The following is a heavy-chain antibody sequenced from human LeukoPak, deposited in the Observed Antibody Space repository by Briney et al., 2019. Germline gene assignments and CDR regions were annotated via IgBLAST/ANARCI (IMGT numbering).Heavy chain of an antibody. Sequence: SETLSLTWAVYGGSFSGYYWSWLPQPPGKGLGWIGEINHSGSTNYNPSLKSRVTISVDTSTNQFPPKLSYVTAADTAVYYRARSTYYDCWRIDYWGQGTLVTVSS. CDR2: INHSGST. J-gene: IGHJ4*02. D-gene: IGHD3-3*01. CDR3: ARSTYYDCWRIDY. V-gene: IGHV4-34*01. CDR1: GGSFSGYY.